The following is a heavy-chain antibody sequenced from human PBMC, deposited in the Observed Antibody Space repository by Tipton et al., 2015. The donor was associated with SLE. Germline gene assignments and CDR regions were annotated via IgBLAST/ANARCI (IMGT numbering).Heavy chain of an antibody. V-gene: IGHV4-59*08. D-gene: IGHD1-26*01. CDR2: IYYSGST. J-gene: IGHJ3*02. CDR1: GGSISSYY. CDR3: ASQDGTFDI. Sequence: TLSLTCTVSGGSISSYYWSWIRQPPGKGLEWIGYIYYSGSTNYNPSLKSRVTISVDTSKNQFSLKLSSVTAAGTAVYYCASQDGTFDIWGQGTMVTVSS.